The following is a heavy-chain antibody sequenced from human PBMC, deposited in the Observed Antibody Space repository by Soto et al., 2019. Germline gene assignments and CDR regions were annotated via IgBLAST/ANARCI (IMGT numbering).Heavy chain of an antibody. J-gene: IGHJ3*02. D-gene: IGHD3-10*01. V-gene: IGHV4-39*01. CDR3: ARIGHRNYGVCRGVNSFDI. CDR1: GDSISSSNYY. CDR2: IYYSGST. Sequence: QLQLQESGPGLVKPSETLSLTCTVSGDSISSSNYYWAWIRQPPGKGLEWIGRIYYSGSTFYNPSRNSRVTISMDTSKNQFSLKLSSVTATDTAVYYCARIGHRNYGVCRGVNSFDIWGQGTMVTVSS.